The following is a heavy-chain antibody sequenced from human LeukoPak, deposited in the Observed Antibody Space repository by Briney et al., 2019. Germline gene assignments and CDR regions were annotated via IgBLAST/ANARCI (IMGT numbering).Heavy chain of an antibody. J-gene: IGHJ4*02. Sequence: GGSLRLSCAASGFAFSNYAMSWVRQAPGKGLEWVSSLSGGGDSRYYADSVMGRFTISRDNSKNTLYLQMSSLRAEDTAVYYCAKAVRSMVTGGGYFDSWGQGTLVTVSS. V-gene: IGHV3-23*01. CDR1: GFAFSNYA. CDR2: LSGGGDSR. CDR3: AKAVRSMVTGGGYFDS. D-gene: IGHD3-10*01.